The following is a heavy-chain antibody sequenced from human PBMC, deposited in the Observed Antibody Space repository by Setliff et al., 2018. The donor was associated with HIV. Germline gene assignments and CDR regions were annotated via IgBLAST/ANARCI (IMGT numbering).Heavy chain of an antibody. Sequence: SETLSLTCTVSGGSISSGYYWSWIRQPPGKGLEWIGYIYYGGGTNYNPSLKSRLTISVDAAKNQFSLKLSSVTTADTAVYYCTRATATWLVDNWGQGTLVTVSS. D-gene: IGHD2-15*01. V-gene: IGHV4-61*01. CDR2: IYYGGGT. J-gene: IGHJ4*02. CDR1: GGSISSGYY. CDR3: TRATATWLVDN.